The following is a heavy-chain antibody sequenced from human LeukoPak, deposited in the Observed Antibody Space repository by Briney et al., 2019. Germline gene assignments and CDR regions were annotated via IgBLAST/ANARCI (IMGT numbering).Heavy chain of an antibody. CDR3: ARDVHSSGWYVGNWFDP. Sequence: PGGSLRLSCAASGFTFSSYEMNWVRQAPGKGLEWVSYISSSGSTIYYADSVKGRFTISRDNAKNSLYLQMNSLRAEDTAVYYCARDVHSSGWYVGNWFDPWGQGTLVTVSS. V-gene: IGHV3-48*03. J-gene: IGHJ5*02. D-gene: IGHD6-19*01. CDR1: GFTFSSYE. CDR2: ISSSGSTI.